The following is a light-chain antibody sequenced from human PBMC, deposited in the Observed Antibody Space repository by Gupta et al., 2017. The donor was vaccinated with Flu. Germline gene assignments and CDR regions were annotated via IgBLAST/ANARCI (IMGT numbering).Light chain of an antibody. CDR3: QHNHSTPYP. J-gene: IGKJ2*01. CDR2: RES. Sequence: PGTKSTFNSSSTQSWCSFYDKTTYLEWYKQKPGLPPKLLIYRESKRQCGVPDCFRRSGSDTNFHLTISCLQAEDVAVYHCQHNHSTPYPSGQGTKLEAK. CDR1: QSWCSFYDKTTY. V-gene: IGKV4-1*01.